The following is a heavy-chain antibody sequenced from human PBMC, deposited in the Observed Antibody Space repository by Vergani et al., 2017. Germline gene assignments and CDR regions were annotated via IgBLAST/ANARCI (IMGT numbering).Heavy chain of an antibody. CDR1: GGSISSYY. Sequence: QVQLQESGPGLVKPSETLSLTCTVSGGSISSYYWSWIRQPAGKGLEWIGRIYTSGSTNYNPSLKSRVTMSVDTSKNQFSLKLSSVTAADTAVYYCARETYDYGDYWLGYYYYYGMDVWGQGTTVTVSS. J-gene: IGHJ6*02. V-gene: IGHV4-4*07. CDR3: ARETYDYGDYWLGYYYYYGMDV. D-gene: IGHD4-17*01. CDR2: IYTSGST.